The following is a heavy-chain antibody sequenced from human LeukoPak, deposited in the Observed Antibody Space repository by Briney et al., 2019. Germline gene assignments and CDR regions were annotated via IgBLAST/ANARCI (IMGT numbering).Heavy chain of an antibody. Sequence: GGSLRLSCAASGFIFSSHGMNWVRQAPGKGLVWVSRINSDGSSTSYADSVKGRFTISRDNAKNTLYLQMNSLRAEDTAVYYCATPRGSGSYLAFDYWGQGTLVTVSS. V-gene: IGHV3-74*01. CDR3: ATPRGSGSYLAFDY. CDR1: GFIFSSHG. CDR2: INSDGSST. J-gene: IGHJ4*02. D-gene: IGHD1-26*01.